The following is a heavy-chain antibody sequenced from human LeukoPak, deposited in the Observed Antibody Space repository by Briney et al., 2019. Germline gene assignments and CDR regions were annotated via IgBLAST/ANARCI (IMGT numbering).Heavy chain of an antibody. CDR2: INPNSGGT. Sequence: GASVKVSCKASGYTFTGYYMHWVRQAPGQGLEWMGWINPNSGGTNYAQKFQGRVTMTRDTSISTAYMELSRLRSDDTAVYYCARDATIFGVVTNWFDPWGQGTLATVSS. D-gene: IGHD3-3*01. CDR1: GYTFTGYY. CDR3: ARDATIFGVVTNWFDP. J-gene: IGHJ5*02. V-gene: IGHV1-2*02.